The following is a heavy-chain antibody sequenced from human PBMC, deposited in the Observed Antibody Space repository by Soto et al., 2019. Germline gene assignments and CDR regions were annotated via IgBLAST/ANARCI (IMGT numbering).Heavy chain of an antibody. V-gene: IGHV3-30-3*01. CDR3: AEYYYYYGMDV. Sequence: QVQLVESGGGVVQPGRSLRLSCAASGFTFSSYAMHWVRQAPGKGLEWVAIISYDGSNKYYADSVKGRFTISRDNSKNTLYLQMNSLRADDTAVYYCAEYYYYYGMDVWGQGTTVAVSS. CDR1: GFTFSSYA. CDR2: ISYDGSNK. J-gene: IGHJ6*02.